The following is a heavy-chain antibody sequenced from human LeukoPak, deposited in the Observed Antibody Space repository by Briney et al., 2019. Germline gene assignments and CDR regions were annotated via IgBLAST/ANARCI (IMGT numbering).Heavy chain of an antibody. D-gene: IGHD4-17*01. CDR3: ARDLFYGTRFDH. V-gene: IGHV4-30-4*08. Sequence: PSQTLSLTCTVSGGSISSGDYYWSWIRQPPGKGLEWIGYIYYSGSTYYNPSLKSRVTISVDTSKNQFSLKLSSVTAADTAVYYCARDLFYGTRFDHWGQGTLVTVSS. J-gene: IGHJ4*02. CDR2: IYYSGST. CDR1: GGSISSGDYY.